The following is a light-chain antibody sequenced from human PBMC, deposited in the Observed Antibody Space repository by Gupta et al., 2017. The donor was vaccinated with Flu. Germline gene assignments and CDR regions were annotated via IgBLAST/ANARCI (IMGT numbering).Light chain of an antibody. CDR1: QSVSSSY. V-gene: IGKV3-20*01. J-gene: IGKJ2*01. Sequence: TLSLFPGERATLSCRASQSVSSSYLAWYQQKPGQAPRLLIYGASSRATGIPDRFSGSGSGTDFTLTISRLEPEDFAVYYCQQYGSSPLYTFGQGTKLEIK. CDR3: QQYGSSPLYT. CDR2: GAS.